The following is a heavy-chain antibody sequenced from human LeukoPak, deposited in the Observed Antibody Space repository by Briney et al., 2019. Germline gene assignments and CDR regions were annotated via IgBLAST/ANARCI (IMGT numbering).Heavy chain of an antibody. CDR1: GFSFSTYS. D-gene: IGHD5-24*01. J-gene: IGHJ4*02. CDR2: ISSLGSTM. V-gene: IGHV3-48*01. CDR3: ARGEQEMATMSIDY. Sequence: GGSLRLSCAASGFSFSTYSMNWVRQAPGKGLDWVSYISSLGSTMYYADSEKGRFTISRDNAKNSLYLQMDGLRAEDTAVYYCARGEQEMATMSIDYWGQGTLVTVSS.